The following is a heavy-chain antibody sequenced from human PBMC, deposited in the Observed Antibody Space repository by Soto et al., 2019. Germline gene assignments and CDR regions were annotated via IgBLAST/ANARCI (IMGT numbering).Heavy chain of an antibody. CDR3: ARAVKYYGNAFVT. V-gene: IGHV1-3*01. CDR2: INAGNGNT. D-gene: IGHD4-17*01. J-gene: IGHJ3*02. CDR1: GYTFTSYA. Sequence: GASGKVSCKASGYTFTSYAMHWVRQAPGQRLEWMGWINAGNGNTKYSQKFQGRVTITRDTSASTAYMELSSLRSEDTAVYYCARAVKYYGNAFVTWGQATMVTVS.